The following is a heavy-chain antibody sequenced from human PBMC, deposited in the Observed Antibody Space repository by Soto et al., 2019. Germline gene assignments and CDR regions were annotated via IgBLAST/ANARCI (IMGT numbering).Heavy chain of an antibody. CDR2: IYYSGNT. Sequence: SETLSPTCNVSGGPISTVYWSWSRQPPGKGLEWIGDIYYSGNTNYNPSLKSRVTISVDTSKNQFSLKLRSVTAADTAVYYCARRYGKNAFDIWGQGTMVTDS. CDR1: GGPISTVY. D-gene: IGHD5-18*01. CDR3: ARRYGKNAFDI. J-gene: IGHJ3*02. V-gene: IGHV4-59*01.